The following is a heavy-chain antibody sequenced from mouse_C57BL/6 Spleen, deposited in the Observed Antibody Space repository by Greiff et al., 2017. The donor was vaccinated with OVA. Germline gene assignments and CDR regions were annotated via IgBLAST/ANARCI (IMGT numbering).Heavy chain of an antibody. Sequence: VQLQQPGAELVMPGASVKLSCKASGYTFTSYWMHWVKQRPGQGLEWIGEIDPSDSYTNYNQKFKGKSTLTVDKSSSTAYMQLSSLTSEDSAVYYCAGYRDAMDYWGQGTSVTVSS. CDR2: IDPSDSYT. CDR3: AGYRDAMDY. V-gene: IGHV1-69*01. D-gene: IGHD2-2*01. J-gene: IGHJ4*01. CDR1: GYTFTSYW.